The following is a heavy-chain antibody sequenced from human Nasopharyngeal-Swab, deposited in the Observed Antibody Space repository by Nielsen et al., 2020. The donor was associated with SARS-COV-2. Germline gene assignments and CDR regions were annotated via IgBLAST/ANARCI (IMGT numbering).Heavy chain of an antibody. D-gene: IGHD7-27*01. Sequence: GESLKISCAASGFTFSDYYMSWIRQAPGKGLEWVSYISSSSSYIYYADSVKGRFTISRDNAKNSLYLQMNSLRAEDTAVYYCARDALTGGVDYWGQGTLVTVSS. J-gene: IGHJ4*02. CDR1: GFTFSDYY. CDR2: ISSSSSYI. CDR3: ARDALTGGVDY. V-gene: IGHV3-11*05.